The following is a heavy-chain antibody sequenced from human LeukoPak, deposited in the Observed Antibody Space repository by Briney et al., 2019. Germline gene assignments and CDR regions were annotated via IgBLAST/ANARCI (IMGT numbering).Heavy chain of an antibody. CDR1: GFIVRSNY. J-gene: IGHJ2*01. CDR2: IYSGGST. D-gene: IGHD3-10*01. V-gene: IGHV3-66*02. CDR3: ARDRPMVRGVIPWYFDL. Sequence: QPGGSLRLSCAASGFIVRSNYMSWVRQAPGKGLEWVSVIYSGGSTYHADSVKGRFTISRDNSKNTLYLQMNSLRTEDTAVYYCARDRPMVRGVIPWYFDLWGRGTLVTVSS.